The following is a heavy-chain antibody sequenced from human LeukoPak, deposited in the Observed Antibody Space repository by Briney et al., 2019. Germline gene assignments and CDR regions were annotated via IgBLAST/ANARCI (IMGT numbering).Heavy chain of an antibody. CDR1: GGSFSGYY. V-gene: IGHV4-34*01. J-gene: IGHJ3*02. D-gene: IGHD6-13*01. CDR2: INHSGST. CDR3: ARGRIAAAGTRYPFDI. Sequence: SETLTLTCAVYGGSFSGYYWSWIRQPPGKGLEWIGEINHSGSTNYNPSLKSRVTISVDTSKNQFSLKLSSVTAADTAVYYCARGRIAAAGTRYPFDIWGQGTMVTVSS.